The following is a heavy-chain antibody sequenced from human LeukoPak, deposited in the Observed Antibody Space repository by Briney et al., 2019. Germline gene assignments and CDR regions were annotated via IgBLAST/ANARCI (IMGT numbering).Heavy chain of an antibody. CDR2: ISGSGGST. V-gene: IGHV3-23*01. CDR3: AKVRYDLWSGYRNLYFDY. D-gene: IGHD3-3*01. J-gene: IGHJ4*02. CDR1: GFTFSSYA. Sequence: GGSLRLSCAASGFTFSSYAMSWVRQAPGKGLEWVSAISGSGGSTYYADSLKGGFTIPRDNSKNTLYLQMNSLRAEDTAVYYCAKVRYDLWSGYRNLYFDYWGQGTLVTVSS.